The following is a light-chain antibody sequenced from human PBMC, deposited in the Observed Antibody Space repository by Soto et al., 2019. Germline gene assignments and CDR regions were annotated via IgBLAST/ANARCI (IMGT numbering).Light chain of an antibody. CDR3: QQYGSSAWT. J-gene: IGKJ1*01. CDR2: GAS. V-gene: IGKV3-20*01. CDR1: QSVSSSY. Sequence: EIVLTQSPGTLYLSPGERATLSCRASQSVSSSYLAWYQQKPGQAPRLLIYGASSRASGVPDRFSGSGSGTDFTRTFSRLEPEDFAVYYCQQYGSSAWTFGQGTKVEI.